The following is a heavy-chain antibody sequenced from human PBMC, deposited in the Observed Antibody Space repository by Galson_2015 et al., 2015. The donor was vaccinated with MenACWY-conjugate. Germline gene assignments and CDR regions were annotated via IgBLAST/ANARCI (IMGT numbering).Heavy chain of an antibody. CDR2: ISPIFGTT. J-gene: IGHJ6*02. Sequence: SVKVSCKASGGTFSGYAIVWVRQAPGQGLEWMGGISPIFGTTNYAQKMQDRVTITADESATTAYMELRGLRSEDTAVYYCARRGGLYQLLSGHYYYGMDVWGQGTTVTVSS. D-gene: IGHD2-2*01. V-gene: IGHV1-69*13. CDR3: ARRGGLYQLLSGHYYYGMDV. CDR1: GGTFSGYA.